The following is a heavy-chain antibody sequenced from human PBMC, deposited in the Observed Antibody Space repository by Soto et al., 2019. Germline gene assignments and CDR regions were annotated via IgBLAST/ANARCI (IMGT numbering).Heavy chain of an antibody. CDR2: FYSSGSL. CDR1: GYSIGAGVNY. Sequence: SETLSPTCLVSGYSIGAGVNYWRGIRHHQGKGLEWIGSFYSSGSLIYNPSLRSRVSITSDIPTNHFSIRLTSVTAADAVRYYCARMYSSGSGWFHPWGQGTLVTVSS. D-gene: IGHD6-19*01. J-gene: IGHJ5*02. CDR3: ARMYSSGSGWFHP. V-gene: IGHV4-31*03.